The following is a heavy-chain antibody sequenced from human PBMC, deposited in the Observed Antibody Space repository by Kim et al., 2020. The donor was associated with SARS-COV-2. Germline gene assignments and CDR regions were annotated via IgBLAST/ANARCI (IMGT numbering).Heavy chain of an antibody. D-gene: IGHD6-13*01. V-gene: IGHV1-18*04. Sequence: ASVKVSCKASGYTFTSYGISWVRQAPGQGLEWMGWIGAYNGNTNYAQKLQGRVTMTTDTSTSTAYMELRSLRSDDTAVYYCARDSAAQDNYYYYGMDVWGQGTTVTVSS. CDR1: GYTFTSYG. CDR2: IGAYNGNT. CDR3: ARDSAAQDNYYYYGMDV. J-gene: IGHJ6*02.